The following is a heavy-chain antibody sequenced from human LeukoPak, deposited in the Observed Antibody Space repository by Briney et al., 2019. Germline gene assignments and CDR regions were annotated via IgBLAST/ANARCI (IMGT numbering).Heavy chain of an antibody. CDR1: GFTFSSYS. CDR3: ARDPLPRVRGYGMDV. CDR2: IYRGGST. J-gene: IGHJ6*02. Sequence: HPGGSLRLSCAAPGFTFSSYSMTWVRQAPGKGLEWVSVIYRGGSTYYEDSVKSRFTISRDNSKNTLYLQMNSLRGEDTAVYYCARDPLPRVRGYGMDVWGQGTTVTVSS. V-gene: IGHV3-66*01. D-gene: IGHD3-10*01.